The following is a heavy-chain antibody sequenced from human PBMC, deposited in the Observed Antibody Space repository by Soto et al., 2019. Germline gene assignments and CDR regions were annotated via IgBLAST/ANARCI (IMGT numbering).Heavy chain of an antibody. V-gene: IGHV1-69*13. J-gene: IGHJ6*02. Sequence: SVKASCKASGGTFSSYAISCVRQAPGQGLEWMGGIIPIFGTANYAQKFQGRVTITADESTSTAYMELSSLRSEDTAVYYCARASSSSWHPKVDYYGMDVWGQGTTVTVSS. D-gene: IGHD6-13*01. CDR2: IIPIFGTA. CDR3: ARASSSSWHPKVDYYGMDV. CDR1: GGTFSSYA.